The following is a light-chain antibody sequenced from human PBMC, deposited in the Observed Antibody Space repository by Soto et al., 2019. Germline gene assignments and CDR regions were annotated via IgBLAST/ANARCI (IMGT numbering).Light chain of an antibody. Sequence: EIVLTQSPGTLSLSPGERATLSCRASQSVSSSYLAWYRQRPGQAPRLLIYGASIRATGIPDRFSGSGSGTEFTLTISRLEPEDCGVYYCQQFGSSPSFGPGTTVDI. V-gene: IGKV3-20*01. CDR3: QQFGSSPS. CDR2: GAS. CDR1: QSVSSSY. J-gene: IGKJ3*01.